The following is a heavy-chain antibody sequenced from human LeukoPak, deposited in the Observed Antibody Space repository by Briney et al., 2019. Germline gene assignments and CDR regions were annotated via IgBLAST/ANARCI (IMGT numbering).Heavy chain of an antibody. V-gene: IGHV1-2*02. CDR2: INPNSGGT. CDR1: GYTFTGYY. J-gene: IGHJ5*02. Sequence: GPSVKVSCKASGYTFTGYYMHWVRQAPGQGLEWMGWINPNSGGTNYAQKFQGRVTMTRDTSISTAYMELSRLRSGDTAVYYCARGGSITIFGVDPRFDPWGQGTLVTVSS. CDR3: ARGGSITIFGVDPRFDP. D-gene: IGHD3-3*01.